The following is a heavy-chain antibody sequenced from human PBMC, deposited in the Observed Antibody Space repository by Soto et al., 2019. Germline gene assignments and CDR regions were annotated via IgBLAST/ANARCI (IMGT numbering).Heavy chain of an antibody. D-gene: IGHD6-13*01. Sequence: GGSLRLSCAASGFTFNIYWMHWVRQAPGKGLVWVSRINSDGSSTSYADSVKGRFTISRDNAKNTLYLQMYSLRVEDTAVYYCVRGPSGQLGNWFDPWGQGAQVTVSS. CDR3: VRGPSGQLGNWFDP. CDR2: INSDGSST. V-gene: IGHV3-74*01. J-gene: IGHJ5*02. CDR1: GFTFNIYW.